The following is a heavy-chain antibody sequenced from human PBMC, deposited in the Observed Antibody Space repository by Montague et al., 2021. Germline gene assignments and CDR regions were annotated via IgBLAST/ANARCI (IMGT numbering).Heavy chain of an antibody. D-gene: IGHD7-27*01. CDR3: GRDYWGSIDY. Sequence: SGTLSLTCSVSGGSVNGYDWSWIRQPPGKGLEWIGYMRSSGSPNYNPSFKSRLAISIDGSRNQFSLELSFVTAADTAIYFCGRDYWGSIDYWGHGILVTVSS. V-gene: IGHV4-59*02. CDR1: GGSVNGYD. CDR2: MRSSGSP. J-gene: IGHJ4*01.